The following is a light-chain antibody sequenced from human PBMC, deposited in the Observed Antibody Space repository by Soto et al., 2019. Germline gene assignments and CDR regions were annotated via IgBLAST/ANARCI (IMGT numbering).Light chain of an antibody. CDR2: EVS. J-gene: IGLJ1*01. V-gene: IGLV2-8*01. CDR1: SSDVGGSNF. Sequence: QSALTQPPSASGSPGQSVTISCTGTSSDVGGSNFVSWYQQHPGKAPKLMIYEVSKRPSGVPARFSGSKSGYTASLTVSGLQAEDEADYYCSSYAGSTYLAVFGTGTKLTVL. CDR3: SSYAGSTYLAV.